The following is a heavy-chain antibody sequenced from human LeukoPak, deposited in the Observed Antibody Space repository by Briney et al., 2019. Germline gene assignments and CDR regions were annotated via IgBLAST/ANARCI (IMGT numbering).Heavy chain of an antibody. CDR2: ISYDGSNK. CDR3: AKDVHGYGNY. Sequence: GGSLRLSCAASGFTFSSYSMNWVRQAPGKGLEWVAVISYDGSNKYYADSVKGRFTISRDNSKNTLYLQMNSLRAEDTAVYYCAKDVHGYGNYWGQGTLVTVSS. D-gene: IGHD5-18*01. CDR1: GFTFSSYS. V-gene: IGHV3-30*18. J-gene: IGHJ4*02.